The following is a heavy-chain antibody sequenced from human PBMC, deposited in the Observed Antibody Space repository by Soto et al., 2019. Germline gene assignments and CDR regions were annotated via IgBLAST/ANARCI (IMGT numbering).Heavy chain of an antibody. J-gene: IGHJ4*02. V-gene: IGHV4-34*01. D-gene: IGHD1-26*01. Sequence: QVQLQQWGAGLLKPSETLSLTCAVYGKSLSGYYWSWIRKPPGKALEWIGEINHSGNTNYNPSLKSRVTISVDTSKNQLFLNLSSVTAADTAMYYCARHHVRGRTIAGAAEFWGQGTLVTVSS. CDR3: ARHHVRGRTIAGAAEF. CDR1: GKSLSGYY. CDR2: INHSGNT.